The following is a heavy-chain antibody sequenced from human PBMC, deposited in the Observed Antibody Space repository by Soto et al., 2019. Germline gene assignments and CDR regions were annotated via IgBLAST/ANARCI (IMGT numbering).Heavy chain of an antibody. Sequence: GSLRLSCAASGFTFSNHGMHWVRQAPGKGLEWVALIRYDGSNRFYADSVRGRFTISRDISENTVFLQMNSLRAEDTAVYYCARDWVAVADAYYFDYWGQGTLVTVSS. CDR3: ARDWVAVADAYYFDY. V-gene: IGHV3-30*02. D-gene: IGHD6-19*01. CDR1: GFTFSNHG. CDR2: IRYDGSNR. J-gene: IGHJ4*02.